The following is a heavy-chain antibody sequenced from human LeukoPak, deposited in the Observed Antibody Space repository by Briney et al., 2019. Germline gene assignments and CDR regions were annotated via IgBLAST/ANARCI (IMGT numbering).Heavy chain of an antibody. CDR2: ISGSGGST. CDR3: ATLMFGSAARRDY. V-gene: IGHV3-23*01. CDR1: GFTFRSFA. Sequence: GGSLRLSCAASGFTFRSFAMSWVRQAPGKGRKWVSAISGSGGSTYYADSVKVRFTISRDNSKNTLYLQMNSRRAEDTVVYYCATLMFGSAARRDYWGQGTLVTVSS. J-gene: IGHJ4*02. D-gene: IGHD6-6*01.